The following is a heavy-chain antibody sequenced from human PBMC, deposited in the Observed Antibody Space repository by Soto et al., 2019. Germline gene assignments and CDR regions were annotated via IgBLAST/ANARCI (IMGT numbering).Heavy chain of an antibody. Sequence: SETLSLTCSVSGGSISSRESYWGWIRQPPGKGLEWIGTIYYSGSTNYNPSLKSRVTISVDTSKNQFSLKLSSLRSEDTAVYYCARHSRLVGAKTAWDRPYYFDYWGQGTLVTVSS. CDR3: ARHSRLVGAKTAWDRPYYFDY. V-gene: IGHV4-39*01. J-gene: IGHJ4*02. CDR2: IYYSGST. CDR1: GGSISSRESY. D-gene: IGHD1-26*01.